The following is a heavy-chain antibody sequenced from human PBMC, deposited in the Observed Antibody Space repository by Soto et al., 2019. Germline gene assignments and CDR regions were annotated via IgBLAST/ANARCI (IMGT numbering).Heavy chain of an antibody. D-gene: IGHD4-17*01. Sequence: PSETLYLTCTVSGGSISSYYWSWIRQPPGKGLERIGYIYHSGSTNYNPSLKSRVTISVDTSKNQFSLKLSSVTAADTAVYYCARVSLDYGDYHPTTGAFDIWGQGTMLTVSS. J-gene: IGHJ3*02. V-gene: IGHV4-59*01. CDR1: GGSISSYY. CDR2: IYHSGST. CDR3: ARVSLDYGDYHPTTGAFDI.